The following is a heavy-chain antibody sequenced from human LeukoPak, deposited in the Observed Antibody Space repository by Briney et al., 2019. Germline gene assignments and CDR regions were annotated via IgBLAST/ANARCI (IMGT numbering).Heavy chain of an antibody. CDR3: ARGRTSYYDSPDAFDV. CDR2: ISRSSNYI. CDR1: GFTFSTYR. J-gene: IGHJ3*01. D-gene: IGHD3-22*01. V-gene: IGHV3-21*01. Sequence: PGGSLRLSCAAAGFTFSTYRIDWVRQAPGEGLEWVSSISRSSNYIYYADSVKGRFTVSRDNAKNSVYLQMNSLRAEDTAMYYCARGRTSYYDSPDAFDVWGQGTLVTVSS.